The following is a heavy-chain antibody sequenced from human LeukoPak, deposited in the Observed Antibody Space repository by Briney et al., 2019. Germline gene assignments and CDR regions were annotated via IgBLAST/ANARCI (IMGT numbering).Heavy chain of an antibody. CDR1: GGSISSSSYY. CDR3: ASSSWYYFDY. V-gene: IGHV4-39*07. Sequence: SETLSLTCTVSGGSISSSSYYWGWIRQPPGKGLEWIGSIYYSGSTYYNPSLKSRVTISVDTSKNQFSLKLSSVTAAVTAVYYCASSSWYYFDYWGQGTLVTVSS. D-gene: IGHD6-13*01. CDR2: IYYSGST. J-gene: IGHJ4*02.